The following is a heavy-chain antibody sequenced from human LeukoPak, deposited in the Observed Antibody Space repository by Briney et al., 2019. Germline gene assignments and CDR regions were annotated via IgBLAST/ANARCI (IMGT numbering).Heavy chain of an antibody. CDR2: IWYDGSNK. CDR1: GFTFSSYG. D-gene: IGHD6-13*01. V-gene: IGHV3-33*01. J-gene: IGHJ5*02. Sequence: GGSLRLSCAASGFTFSSYGMHWVRQAPGKGLEWVAVIWYDGSNKFYADSVKGRFTISRDSSKNTLYLQMNSLRAEDTAVYYCAREYSAGWFDPWGQGTLVTVSS. CDR3: AREYSAGWFDP.